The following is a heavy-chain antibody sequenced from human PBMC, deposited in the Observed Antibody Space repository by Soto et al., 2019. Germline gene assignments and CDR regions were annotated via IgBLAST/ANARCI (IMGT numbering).Heavy chain of an antibody. J-gene: IGHJ3*02. V-gene: IGHV3-23*01. CDR2: ISGSGGST. D-gene: IGHD3-16*02. Sequence: PGGSLRLCCAASGFTFSSYAMSGVRQAPGKGLEWVSAISGSGGSTYYADSVKGRFTISRDNSKNTLYLQMNSLRAEDTAVYYCANNPPRYDYIWGSYRVIWGQGAMVTVSS. CDR3: ANNPPRYDYIWGSYRVI. CDR1: GFTFSSYA.